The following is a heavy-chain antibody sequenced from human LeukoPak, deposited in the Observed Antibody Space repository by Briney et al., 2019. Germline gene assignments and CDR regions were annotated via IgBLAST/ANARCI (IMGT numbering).Heavy chain of an antibody. CDR1: GYSFTSYW. CDR3: ARGSTLSIQLWPFDY. CDR2: IYPGDSDT. J-gene: IGHJ4*02. D-gene: IGHD5-18*01. Sequence: GESLKISCKGSGYSFTSYWIGWVRQMPGKGLEWMGIIYPGDSDTRYSPSFQGQVTISADKSISTAYLQWSSLKASDTAMYYCARGSTLSIQLWPFDYWGQGTLVTVSS. V-gene: IGHV5-51*01.